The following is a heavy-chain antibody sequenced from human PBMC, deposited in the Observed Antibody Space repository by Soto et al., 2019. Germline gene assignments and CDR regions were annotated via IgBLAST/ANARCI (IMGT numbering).Heavy chain of an antibody. CDR3: ARAEVHGYYYYGMDV. V-gene: IGHV1-3*01. Sequence: ASVKVSCKASGYTFTSYAMHWVRQAPGQRLEWMGWINAGNGNTKYSQKFQGRVTITRDTSASTAYMELSSLRSEDTAVYYCARAEVHGYYYYGMDVWGQGTTVTVSS. CDR1: GYTFTSYA. CDR2: INAGNGNT. J-gene: IGHJ6*02.